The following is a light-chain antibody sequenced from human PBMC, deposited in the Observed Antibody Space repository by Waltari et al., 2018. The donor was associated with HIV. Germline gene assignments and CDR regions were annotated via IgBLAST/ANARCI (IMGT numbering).Light chain of an antibody. CDR1: SSDVGGYNS. J-gene: IGLJ2*01. CDR3: SSYTSSSVL. V-gene: IGLV2-14*01. CDR2: EVS. Sequence: QSALTQPASVSGSPGQSLTISCTGTSSDVGGYNSVSWYQQHPGKAPKLMIYEVSNRPSGVSNRFSGSKSGNTASLTISGLQAEDEADYYCSSYTSSSVLFGGGTKVTVL.